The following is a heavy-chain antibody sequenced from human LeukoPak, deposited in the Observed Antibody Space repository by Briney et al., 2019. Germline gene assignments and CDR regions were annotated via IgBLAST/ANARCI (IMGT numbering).Heavy chain of an antibody. D-gene: IGHD2-2*01. CDR2: INPNSGDT. Sequence: GASVKVSCKASGYTFTGYHMHWVRQAPGQGLEWMGRINPNSGDTNNAQKFQGRVTMTRDTSISTAYMDLSRLTSDDTAVYYCARDCCSSTSCLFDYWGQGTLVTVSS. J-gene: IGHJ4*02. CDR3: ARDCCSSTSCLFDY. V-gene: IGHV1-2*06. CDR1: GYTFTGYH.